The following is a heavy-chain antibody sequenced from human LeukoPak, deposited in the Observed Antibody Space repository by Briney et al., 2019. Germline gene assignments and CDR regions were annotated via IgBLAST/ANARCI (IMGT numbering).Heavy chain of an antibody. CDR2: IYTSGST. Sequence: SQTLSLTCTVSGGSISSGSYYWSWIRQPAGKGLEWIGRIYTSGSTNYNPSLKSRVTISVDTSKNQFSLKLSSVTAADTAVYYCAISRWLLQEYFDYWGQGILVTVSS. V-gene: IGHV4-61*02. CDR3: AISRWLLQEYFDY. J-gene: IGHJ4*02. CDR1: GGSISSGSYY. D-gene: IGHD3-22*01.